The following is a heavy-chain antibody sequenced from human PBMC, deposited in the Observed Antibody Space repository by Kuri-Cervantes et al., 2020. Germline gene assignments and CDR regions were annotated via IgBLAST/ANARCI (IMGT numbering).Heavy chain of an antibody. Sequence: ASVKVSCKASGYTFTSYGSSWVRQAPRQGVAWMGWISAYNGNTNYEQKLQGRVTMTTDTSTSTAYMELRSLRSDDTAVYYCARPDIVVVSAAIPYYYYGMDFWGQGTTVTVSS. V-gene: IGHV1-18*01. J-gene: IGHJ6*02. CDR3: ARPDIVVVSAAIPYYYYGMDF. CDR2: ISAYNGNT. D-gene: IGHD2-2*02. CDR1: GYTFTSYG.